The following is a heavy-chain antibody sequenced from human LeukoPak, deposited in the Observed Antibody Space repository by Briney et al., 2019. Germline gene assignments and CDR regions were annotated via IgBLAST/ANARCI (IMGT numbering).Heavy chain of an antibody. CDR2: INSDGSST. D-gene: IGHD1-26*01. V-gene: IGHV3-74*01. CDR1: GFTFSSYW. Sequence: GGSLRLSCAASGFTFSSYWMHWVRQAPGKGLVWVSRINSDGSSTSYADSVKGRFTISRDNAKNTLYLQMNSLRAEDTAVYYCARPRAGGATSLWSFDIWGQGTMVTVSS. CDR3: ARPRAGGATSLWSFDI. J-gene: IGHJ3*02.